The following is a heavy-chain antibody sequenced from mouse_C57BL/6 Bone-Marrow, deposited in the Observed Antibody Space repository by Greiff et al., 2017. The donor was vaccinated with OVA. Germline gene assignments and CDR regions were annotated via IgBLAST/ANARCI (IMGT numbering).Heavy chain of an antibody. CDR2: SRNKANDYTT. V-gene: IGHV7-1*01. D-gene: IGHD1-1*01. Sequence: EVQVVESGGGLVQSGRSLRLSCATSGFTFSDFYMEWVRQAPGKGLEWIAASRNKANDYTTEYSASVKGRFIVSRDTSQSILYLQMNALRAEDTAMYYCARDALYYGSLYWYFDVWGTGTTVTVSS. CDR3: ARDALYYGSLYWYFDV. J-gene: IGHJ1*03. CDR1: GFTFSDFY.